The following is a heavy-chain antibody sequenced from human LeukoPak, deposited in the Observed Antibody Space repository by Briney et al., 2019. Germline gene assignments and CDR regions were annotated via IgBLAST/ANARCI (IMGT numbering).Heavy chain of an antibody. Sequence: SQTLSLTCTVSGGSISSGSYYWSWIRQPAGKGLEWIGRIYTSGSTNYNPSLKSRVTISVDTSKNQFSLKLSSVTAADTAVYYCARAQVTHYYDSSGPFDYWGQGTLVTVSS. V-gene: IGHV4-61*02. CDR3: ARAQVTHYYDSSGPFDY. D-gene: IGHD3-22*01. CDR1: GGSISSGSYY. CDR2: IYTSGST. J-gene: IGHJ4*02.